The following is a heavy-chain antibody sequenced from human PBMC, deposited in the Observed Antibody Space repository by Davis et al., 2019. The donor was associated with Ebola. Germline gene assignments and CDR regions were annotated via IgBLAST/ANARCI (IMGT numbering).Heavy chain of an antibody. Sequence: SETLSLTCTVSGGSISSSSYYWGWIRQPPGKGLEWIGSIYHSGTTNYNPSLKSRVTISVDTSKNQFSLKLSSVTAADTAVYYCASVLRYYYDSSGYYETYYFDYWGQGTLVTVSS. CDR2: IYHSGTT. CDR3: ASVLRYYYDSSGYYETYYFDY. CDR1: GGSISSSSYY. J-gene: IGHJ4*02. V-gene: IGHV4-39*07. D-gene: IGHD3-22*01.